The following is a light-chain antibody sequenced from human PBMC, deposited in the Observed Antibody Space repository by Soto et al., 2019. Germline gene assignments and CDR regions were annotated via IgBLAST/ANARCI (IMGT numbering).Light chain of an antibody. CDR3: LQEYNYPIT. J-gene: IGKJ4*01. CDR2: GVS. CDR1: QDIRDD. V-gene: IGKV1-6*01. Sequence: IQVTQAPSPLSASVGDRVTITCRASQDIRDDLGWYQKKPGKDPRIVIYGVSHLQSGVPSRFSGSGFGTDFSLTISRLQTEDSATYYCLQEYNYPITFGGGTKLDIK.